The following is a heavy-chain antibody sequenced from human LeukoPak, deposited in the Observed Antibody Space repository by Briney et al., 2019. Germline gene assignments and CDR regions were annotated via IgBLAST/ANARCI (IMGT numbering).Heavy chain of an antibody. Sequence: GGSLRLSCVASGFAVSTTYMSWVRQAPGKGLEWVSAIYSGGTYYAYAASVKGRFTISRDTSKNTLYLQMNSLRVEDTAVYYCARVTLIRGPPPVWGRGTLVTVSS. CDR2: IYSGGTY. CDR1: GFAVSTTY. D-gene: IGHD3-10*01. V-gene: IGHV3-53*01. CDR3: ARVTLIRGPPPV. J-gene: IGHJ4*02.